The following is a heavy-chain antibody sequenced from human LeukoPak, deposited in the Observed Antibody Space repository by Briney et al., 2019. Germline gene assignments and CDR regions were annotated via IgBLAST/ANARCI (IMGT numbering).Heavy chain of an antibody. CDR1: GGSISSSSYY. D-gene: IGHD3-3*01. J-gene: IGHJ4*02. V-gene: IGHV4-39*07. CDR2: IYHSGST. CDR3: ASRLWSGYFDY. Sequence: PSETLSLTCTVSGGSISSSSYYWGWIRQPPGKGLEWIGSIYHSGSTYYNPSLKSRVTISVDTSKNQFSLKLSSATAADTAVYYCASRLWSGYFDYWGQGTLVTVSS.